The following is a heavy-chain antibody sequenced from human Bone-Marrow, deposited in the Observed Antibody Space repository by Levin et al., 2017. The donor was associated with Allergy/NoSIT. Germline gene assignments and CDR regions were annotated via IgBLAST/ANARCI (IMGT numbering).Heavy chain of an antibody. Sequence: ASVKVSCKASGYSITTYYMHWVRQAPGQGLEWMGVIKPSDGSASYAQKFQGRVTMTRDTSTSTVYMELSSLRSEDTAVYYCARGYPSRTIQLWVPGGDYWGQGTLVTVSS. CDR1: GYSITTYY. D-gene: IGHD5-18*01. CDR2: IKPSDGSA. CDR3: ARGYPSRTIQLWVPGGDY. J-gene: IGHJ4*02. V-gene: IGHV1-46*01.